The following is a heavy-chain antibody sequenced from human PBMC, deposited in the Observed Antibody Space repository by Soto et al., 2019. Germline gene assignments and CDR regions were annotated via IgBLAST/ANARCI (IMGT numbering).Heavy chain of an antibody. CDR1: GFTFSSYA. CDR3: AKGRVDSGSYSDY. CDR2: ISGSGGST. V-gene: IGHV3-23*01. D-gene: IGHD1-26*01. Sequence: GGSLRLSCAASGFTFSSYAMSWVRQAPGKGLEWVSAISGSGGSTYYADSVKGRFTISRDNSKNTLYLQMNSLRAEDTAVCYCAKGRVDSGSYSDYWGQGTLVTVSS. J-gene: IGHJ4*02.